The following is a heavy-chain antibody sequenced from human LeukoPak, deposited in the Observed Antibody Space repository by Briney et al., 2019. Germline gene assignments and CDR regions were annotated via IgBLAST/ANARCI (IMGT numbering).Heavy chain of an antibody. CDR1: GFTFSIYA. J-gene: IGHJ4*02. CDR3: AREYCDSTTCYKTIDY. Sequence: SGGSLRLSCAASGFTFSIYAMHWGRQAPGKGLEYVSAITSNGGSAYYANSVKGRFTISRDNSKNTLYLQMGSLRAEDMAVYYCAREYCDSTTCYKTIDYWGQGTLVTVSS. V-gene: IGHV3-64*01. CDR2: ITSNGGSA. D-gene: IGHD2-2*02.